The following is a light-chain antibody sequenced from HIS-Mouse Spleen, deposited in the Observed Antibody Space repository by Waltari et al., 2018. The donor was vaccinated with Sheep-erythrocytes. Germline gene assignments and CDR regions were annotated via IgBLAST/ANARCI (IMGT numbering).Light chain of an antibody. CDR2: DVS. CDR3: SSYTSSSTWV. CDR1: SSHVGCSNY. J-gene: IGLJ3*02. Sequence: QSALTQPASVSGSPGQSITLSCTGTSSHVGCSNYVSWYQQHPGKAPKLMIYDVSNRPSGVSNRFSGSKSGNTASLTISGLQAEDEADYYCSSYTSSSTWVFGGGTKLTVL. V-gene: IGLV2-14*03.